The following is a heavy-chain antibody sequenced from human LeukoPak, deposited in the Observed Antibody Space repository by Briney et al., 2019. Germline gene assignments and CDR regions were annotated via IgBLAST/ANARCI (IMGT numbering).Heavy chain of an antibody. V-gene: IGHV1-18*01. Sequence: ASVKVSCKASGYTFTSYGISWVRQAPGQGLEWMGWISAFNANTNYAQKFQGRVTMTTDKSTSTVYMDLRNLRSDDTAVYYCARDLDIVVVAAALRHYGLDVWGQGTTVTVSS. CDR3: ARDLDIVVVAAALRHYGLDV. D-gene: IGHD2-15*01. CDR1: GYTFTSYG. J-gene: IGHJ6*02. CDR2: ISAFNANT.